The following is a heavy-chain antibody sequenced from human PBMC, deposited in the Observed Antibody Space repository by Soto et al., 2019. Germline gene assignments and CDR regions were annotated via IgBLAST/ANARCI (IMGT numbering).Heavy chain of an antibody. CDR2: IIPIFGTA. Sequence: QVQLVQSGAEVKKPGSSVKVSCTASGGTFSSYAISWVRQAPGQGLEWMGGIIPIFGTANYAQKFQGRVTITADESTRTAYMELSSLRSEDTAVYYCAGTIVGATRHWFGPWGQRHLVTVSS. CDR1: GGTFSSYA. CDR3: AGTIVGATRHWFGP. V-gene: IGHV1-69*01. J-gene: IGHJ5*02. D-gene: IGHD1-26*01.